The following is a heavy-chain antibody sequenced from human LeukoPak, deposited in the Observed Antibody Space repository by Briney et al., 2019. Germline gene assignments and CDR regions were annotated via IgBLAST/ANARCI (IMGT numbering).Heavy chain of an antibody. D-gene: IGHD6-13*01. CDR3: ARYPSSLGNSGPVRSDY. Sequence: PSETLSLTCTVSGYSISSGYYWGWIRQPPGKGLEWIGSIYHSGSTYYNPSLKSRVTISVDTSKDQFSLKLSSVTAADTAVYYCARYPSSLGNSGPVRSDYWGQGTLVTVSS. CDR2: IYHSGST. J-gene: IGHJ4*02. V-gene: IGHV4-38-2*02. CDR1: GYSISSGYY.